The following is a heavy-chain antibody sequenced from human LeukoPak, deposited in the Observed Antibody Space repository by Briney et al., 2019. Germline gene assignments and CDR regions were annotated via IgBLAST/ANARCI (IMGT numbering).Heavy chain of an antibody. CDR2: ISSSSSYI. CDR3: ATRGAPGYYYGMDV. V-gene: IGHV3-21*01. J-gene: IGHJ6*02. D-gene: IGHD1-26*01. CDR1: GFTFSSYS. Sequence: GGSLRLSCAASGFTFSSYSMNWVRQAPGKGLEWVSSISSSSSYIYYADSVKGRFTISRDNAKNSLYLQMNSLRAEDTAVYYCATRGAPGYYYGMDVWGQGTTVTVSS.